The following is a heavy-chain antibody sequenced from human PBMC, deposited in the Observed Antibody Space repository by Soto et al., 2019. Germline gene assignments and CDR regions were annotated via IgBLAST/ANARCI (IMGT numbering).Heavy chain of an antibody. Sequence: ASVRVSCKASGGTFSSYAISWVRQAPGQGLEWMGGIIPIFGTANYAQKFQGRVTITADTSTSTAYMELRSLRSEDTALYFCAREYCGGGSCYGPDYWGQGTLVTVSS. CDR2: IIPIFGTA. CDR3: AREYCGGGSCYGPDY. V-gene: IGHV1-69*06. D-gene: IGHD2-15*01. J-gene: IGHJ4*02. CDR1: GGTFSSYA.